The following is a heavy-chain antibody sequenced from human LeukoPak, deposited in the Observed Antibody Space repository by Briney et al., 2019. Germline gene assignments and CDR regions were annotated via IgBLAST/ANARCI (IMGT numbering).Heavy chain of an antibody. CDR3: AKTGGPWD. V-gene: IGHV3-53*01. D-gene: IGHD3-10*01. CDR2: IYSGGTT. CDR1: GFTVSNNF. J-gene: IGHJ4*02. Sequence: GGSLRLSCAASGFTVSNNFLTWVRQAPGKGLEWVSVIYSGGTTYYADSVKGRFTISRDTSRNTLYLQMSSLRAEDTAVYYCAKTGGPWDWGQGTLVIVSS.